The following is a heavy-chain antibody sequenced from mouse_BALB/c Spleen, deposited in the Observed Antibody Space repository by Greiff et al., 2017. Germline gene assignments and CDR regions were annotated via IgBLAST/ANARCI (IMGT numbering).Heavy chain of an antibody. V-gene: IGHV2-9-2*01. Sequence: VQLVESGPGLVAPSQSLSITCTVSGFSLTSYDISWIRQPPGKGLEWLGVIWTGGGTNYNSAFMSRLSISKDNSKSQVFLKMNSLQTDDTAIYYCVRAPQLAFDYWGQGTTLTVSS. J-gene: IGHJ2*01. D-gene: IGHD4-1*02. CDR3: VRAPQLAFDY. CDR2: IWTGGGT. CDR1: GFSLTSYD.